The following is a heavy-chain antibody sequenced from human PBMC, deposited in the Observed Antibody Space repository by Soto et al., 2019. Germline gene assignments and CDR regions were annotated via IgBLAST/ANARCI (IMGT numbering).Heavy chain of an antibody. V-gene: IGHV4-59*01. CDR3: ARYSRPEFRNWFDP. CDR2: IYYSGST. D-gene: IGHD2-15*01. Sequence: PSETLSLTCTVSGGSISSYYWSWIRQPPGKGLEWIGYIYYSGSTNYNPSLKSRVTISVDTSKNQFSLKLSSVTAADTAVYYCARYSRPEFRNWFDPWGQGTLVTVSS. J-gene: IGHJ5*02. CDR1: GGSISSYY.